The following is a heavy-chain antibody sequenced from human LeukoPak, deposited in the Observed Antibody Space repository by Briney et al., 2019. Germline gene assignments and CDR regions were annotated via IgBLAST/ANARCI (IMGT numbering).Heavy chain of an antibody. V-gene: IGHV3-21*01. CDR2: ISSSSSYI. CDR3: ARGGSTLHSAGGHDIEFYYYYYMDV. Sequence: GGSLRLSCAASGFTFSSYSMNWVRQAPGKGLEWVSSISSSSSYIYYADSVKGRFTISRDNAKNSLYLQMNSLRAEDTAVYYCARGGSTLHSAGGHDIEFYYYYYMDVWGKGTTVTISS. D-gene: IGHD3-9*01. J-gene: IGHJ6*03. CDR1: GFTFSSYS.